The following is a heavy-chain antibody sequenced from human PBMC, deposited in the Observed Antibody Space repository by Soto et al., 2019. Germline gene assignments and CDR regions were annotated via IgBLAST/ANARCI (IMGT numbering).Heavy chain of an antibody. CDR2: IIPILGIA. J-gene: IGHJ3*02. V-gene: IGHV1-69*02. D-gene: IGHD2-15*01. CDR1: GGTFSSYT. Sequence: QFQLVKSGAEVKKPGSSVKVSCKASGGTFSSYTISWVRQAPGQGLEWMGRIIPILGIANYAQKFQGRVTITADKSTSTAYMELSSLRSEDTAVYYCATKGVVLAALSPDDAFDIWGQGTMVTVSS. CDR3: ATKGVVLAALSPDDAFDI.